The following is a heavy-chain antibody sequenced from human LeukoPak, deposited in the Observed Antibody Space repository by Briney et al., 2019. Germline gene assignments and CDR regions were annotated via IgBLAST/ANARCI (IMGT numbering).Heavy chain of an antibody. CDR3: AKDPGAHYYGSGSYRRGSYFDY. V-gene: IGHV3-30*02. J-gene: IGHJ4*02. Sequence: GGSLRLSCAASPFTFSSYGMHWVRQAPGKGLEWVAFIRYDGSNKYYADSVKGRFTISRDNSKNTLYLQMNSLRAEDTAVYYCAKDPGAHYYGSGSYRRGSYFDYWGQGTLVTVSS. CDR2: IRYDGSNK. CDR1: PFTFSSYG. D-gene: IGHD3-10*01.